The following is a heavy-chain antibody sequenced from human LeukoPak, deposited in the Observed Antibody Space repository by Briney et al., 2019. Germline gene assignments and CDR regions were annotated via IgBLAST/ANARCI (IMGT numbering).Heavy chain of an antibody. J-gene: IGHJ5*02. CDR3: ARVLSSWYKNWFDP. D-gene: IGHD6-13*01. CDR1: GFTFSSYE. CDR2: ISSSGGTI. Sequence: GGSLRLSCAASGFTFSSYEMNWVRQAPGKGLEWVSYISSSGGTIYYADSVKGRFTISRDNAKNCIYPQMNSLRAEDTAVYYCARVLSSWYKNWFDPWGQGTLVTVSS. V-gene: IGHV3-48*03.